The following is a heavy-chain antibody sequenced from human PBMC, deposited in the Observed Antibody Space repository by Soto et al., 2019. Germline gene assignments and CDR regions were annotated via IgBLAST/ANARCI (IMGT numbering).Heavy chain of an antibody. J-gene: IGHJ4*02. Sequence: GGSLRLSCAASGFIFSHYGMHWVRQAPGKGLEWVAVIWNDGSKEYYVDSVKGRFTISRDNLKNTVSLQMNGLRAEDTAIYYCVRTSYYDKTGVFDYWGQGTLVTVSS. CDR3: VRTSYYDKTGVFDY. CDR2: IWNDGSKE. CDR1: GFIFSHYG. D-gene: IGHD3-16*01. V-gene: IGHV3-33*01.